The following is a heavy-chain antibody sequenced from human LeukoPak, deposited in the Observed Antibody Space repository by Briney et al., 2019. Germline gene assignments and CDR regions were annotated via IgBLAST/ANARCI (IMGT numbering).Heavy chain of an antibody. Sequence: PGGSLRLSCAASGFTVSSNYMSWVRQAPGKGLEWVSVIYSGGSTYYADSVKGRFTISRDNSKNTLYLQMNSLRAEDTAVYYCAKQISGWVYDAFDIWGQGTMVTVSS. CDR3: AKQISGWVYDAFDI. V-gene: IGHV3-53*01. J-gene: IGHJ3*02. CDR1: GFTVSSNY. D-gene: IGHD6-19*01. CDR2: IYSGGST.